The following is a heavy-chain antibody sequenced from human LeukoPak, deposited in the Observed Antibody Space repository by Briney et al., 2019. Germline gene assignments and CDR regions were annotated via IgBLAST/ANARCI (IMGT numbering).Heavy chain of an antibody. J-gene: IGHJ4*02. V-gene: IGHV1-18*01. CDR2: ISAYNGNT. D-gene: IGHD3-9*01. Sequence: ASVKVSCKASGYTFTSYGISWVRQAPGQGLEWMGWISAYNGNTNYAQKLQGRVTMTTDTSTSTAYMELRSLRSDDTAVYYCARSPPSDILTGRWIDYWGQGTLVTVSS. CDR1: GYTFTSYG. CDR3: ARSPPSDILTGRWIDY.